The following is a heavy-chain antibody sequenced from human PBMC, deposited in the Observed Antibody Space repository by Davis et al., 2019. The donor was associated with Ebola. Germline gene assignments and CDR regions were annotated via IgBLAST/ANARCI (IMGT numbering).Heavy chain of an antibody. CDR3: AKGFYDFWSGYP. V-gene: IGHV3-30-3*01. Sequence: PGGSLRLSCAASGFTFSSYTMHWVRQAPGKGLEWVAVISYDGSNKYYADSVKGRFTISRDNSKNTLYLQMNSLRAEDTAVYYCAKGFYDFWSGYPWGQGTTVTVSS. J-gene: IGHJ6*02. CDR1: GFTFSSYT. D-gene: IGHD3-3*01. CDR2: ISYDGSNK.